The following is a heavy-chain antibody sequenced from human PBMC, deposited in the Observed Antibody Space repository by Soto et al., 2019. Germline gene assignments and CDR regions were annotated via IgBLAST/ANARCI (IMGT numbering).Heavy chain of an antibody. Sequence: QITLKESGPTLVKPTQTLTLTCTFSGFSLSTSGVGVGWIRQPTGKALEWLALIYWDDDKRYSPSLKSRLTITKDTSKNQVVLTMTNMDPVDTATYYCAHLDRYFDWLSPFDYWGQGTLVTVSS. CDR3: AHLDRYFDWLSPFDY. D-gene: IGHD3-9*01. CDR2: IYWDDDK. V-gene: IGHV2-5*02. J-gene: IGHJ4*02. CDR1: GFSLSTSGVG.